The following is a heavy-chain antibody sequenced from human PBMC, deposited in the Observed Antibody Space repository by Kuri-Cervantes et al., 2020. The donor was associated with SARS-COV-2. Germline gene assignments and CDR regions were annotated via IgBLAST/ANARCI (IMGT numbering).Heavy chain of an antibody. CDR3: ARARMAGPFDY. V-gene: IGHV3-7*01. J-gene: IGHJ4*02. CDR1: GFTFSSYS. D-gene: IGHD5-24*01. CDR2: IKQDGSEK. Sequence: GESLKISCVASGFTFSSYSMNWVRQAPGKGLEWVANIKQDGSEKYYVDSVKGRFTISRDNTKNSLYLQMNSLRAEDTAVYYCARARMAGPFDYWGQGTLVTVSS.